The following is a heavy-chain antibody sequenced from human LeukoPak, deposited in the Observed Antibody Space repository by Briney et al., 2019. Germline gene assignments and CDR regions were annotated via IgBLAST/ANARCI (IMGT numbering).Heavy chain of an antibody. V-gene: IGHV1-2*04. CDR3: ASLMMGGARGHDAFDI. D-gene: IGHD3-16*01. J-gene: IGHJ3*02. CDR1: GYTFTGYY. CDR2: INPNSGGT. Sequence: GASVKVSCKASGYTFTGYYMHWVRQAPGQGLEWMGWINPNSGGTNYQGWVTMTRDTSISTAYMELSRLRSDDTAVYYCASLMMGGARGHDAFDIWGQGTMVTVSS.